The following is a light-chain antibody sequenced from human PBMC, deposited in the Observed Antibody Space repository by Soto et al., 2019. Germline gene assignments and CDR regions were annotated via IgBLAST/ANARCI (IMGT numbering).Light chain of an antibody. CDR2: AAS. CDR3: HQYYSYPFT. CDR1: QGISSY. Sequence: AIRMTQSPSSFSASTGDRVTITCRASQGISSYLAWYQQKPGKAPKLLIYAASTLQSGVPSRFSGSGSGTDVSLTISCLQSEDFATYYCHQYYSYPFTFGPGTKVDIK. J-gene: IGKJ3*01. V-gene: IGKV1-8*01.